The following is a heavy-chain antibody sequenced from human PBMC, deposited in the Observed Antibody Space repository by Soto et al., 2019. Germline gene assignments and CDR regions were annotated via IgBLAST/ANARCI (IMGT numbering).Heavy chain of an antibody. CDR2: ISYDGSNK. Sequence: GGSLRLSCAASGFTFSSYGMHWVRQAPGKGLEWVAVISYDGSNKYYADSVKGRFTISRDNSKNTLYLQMNSLRAEDTAVYYCAKDQQWELTDYYYGMDVWGQGTTVTVSS. V-gene: IGHV3-30*18. D-gene: IGHD1-26*01. CDR1: GFTFSSYG. CDR3: AKDQQWELTDYYYGMDV. J-gene: IGHJ6*02.